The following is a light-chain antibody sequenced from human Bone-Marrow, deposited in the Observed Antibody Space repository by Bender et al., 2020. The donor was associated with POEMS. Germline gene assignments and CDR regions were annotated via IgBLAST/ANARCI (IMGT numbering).Light chain of an antibody. V-gene: IGLV1-44*01. CDR1: SSKFGSYP. Sequence: QSVLTQPPSASGTPGQRVTISCSGSSSKFGSYPVNWYQQLPGAAPKLVIFNNSQRPSGVPDRFSGSNSGTSASLAIRELLSDDVADFYCATWDDRLNGWVFGGGTKLTVL. CDR2: NNS. CDR3: ATWDDRLNGWV. J-gene: IGLJ3*02.